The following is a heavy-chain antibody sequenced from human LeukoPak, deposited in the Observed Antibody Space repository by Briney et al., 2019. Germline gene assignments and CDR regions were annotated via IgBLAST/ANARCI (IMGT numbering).Heavy chain of an antibody. CDR2: IIPIFGTA. J-gene: IGHJ4*02. D-gene: IGHD3-10*01. V-gene: IGHV1-69*06. CDR1: GGTFSSYA. CDR3: AKGMAAYGSGSLFDY. Sequence: ASVKVSCKASGGTFSSYAISWVRQAPGQGLEWMGGIIPIFGTANYAQKFQGRVTITADKSTSTAYMELSSLRTEDTAVYYCAKGMAAYGSGSLFDYWGQGTLVTVSS.